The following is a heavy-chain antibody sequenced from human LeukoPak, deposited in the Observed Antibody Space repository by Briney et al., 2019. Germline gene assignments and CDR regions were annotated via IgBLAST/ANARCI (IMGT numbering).Heavy chain of an antibody. CDR1: RFTFSNYA. V-gene: IGHV3-23*01. CDR3: ASKYSGTYYVDY. J-gene: IGHJ4*02. CDR2: ISGSGGGT. D-gene: IGHD1-26*01. Sequence: GGSLRLSCAASRFTFSNYAMTWVRQAPGKGLEWVSAISGSGGGTYYADSVKGGFAISRDNSKNTLYLQMNSLRAEDTAVYYCASKYSGTYYVDYWGQGTLVTVSS.